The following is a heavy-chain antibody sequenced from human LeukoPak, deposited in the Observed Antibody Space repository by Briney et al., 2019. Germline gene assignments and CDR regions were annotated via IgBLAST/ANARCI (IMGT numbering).Heavy chain of an antibody. CDR3: TRGLGQYYYDSSGPYYFDY. J-gene: IGHJ4*02. Sequence: SETLSLTCTVSGGSISSGDYYWSWIRQPPGKGLEWIVYIYYSGSTYYNPSLKSRVTISVDTSKNQFSLKLSSVTAADTAVYYCTRGLGQYYYDSSGPYYFDYWGQGTLVTVSS. CDR2: IYYSGST. CDR1: GGSISSGDYY. V-gene: IGHV4-30-4*01. D-gene: IGHD3-22*01.